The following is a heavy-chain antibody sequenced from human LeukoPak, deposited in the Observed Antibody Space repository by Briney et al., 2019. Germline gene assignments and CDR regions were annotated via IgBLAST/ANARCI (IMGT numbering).Heavy chain of an antibody. CDR3: ARSQWLVVGDFDY. Sequence: SETLSLTCSVSGFSISSGYYWGWIRQPPGKGLEWIGSIYHSGRTFYNPSLKSRVTISVDTSKNQFSLKLSSVTAADTAVYYCARSQWLVVGDFDYWGQGTLVTVSS. D-gene: IGHD6-19*01. J-gene: IGHJ4*02. CDR2: IYHSGRT. V-gene: IGHV4-38-2*02. CDR1: GFSISSGYY.